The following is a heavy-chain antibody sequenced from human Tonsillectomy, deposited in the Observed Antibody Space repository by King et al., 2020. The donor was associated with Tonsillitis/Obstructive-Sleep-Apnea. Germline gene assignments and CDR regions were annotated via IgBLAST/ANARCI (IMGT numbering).Heavy chain of an antibody. V-gene: IGHV3-53*01. J-gene: IGHJ6*03. CDR1: GFTVSNNY. CDR3: ASGYCSGGSCPHYYYMDV. Sequence: VQLVESGGGLIQPGGSLRLSCAASGFTVSNNYMSWGRQAPGKGLEWVSVLYSGGSTFYADSVKGRVHISRENSKNTVYLQMNGLRAEDTAVYYCASGYCSGGSCPHYYYMDVWGRGTTVTVS. D-gene: IGHD2-15*01. CDR2: LYSGGST.